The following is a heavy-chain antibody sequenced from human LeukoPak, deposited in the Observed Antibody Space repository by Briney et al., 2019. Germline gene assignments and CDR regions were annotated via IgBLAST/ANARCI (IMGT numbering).Heavy chain of an antibody. CDR2: ISGSGGST. CDR3: AKVERGYSYGIGYNWFDP. J-gene: IGHJ5*02. Sequence: PGGSLRFSCAASGFTFSSYAMSWVRQAPGKGLEWVSAISGSGGSTYYADSVKGRFTISRDNSKNTLYLQMNSLRAEDTAVYYCAKVERGYSYGIGYNWFDPWGQGTLVTVSS. CDR1: GFTFSSYA. V-gene: IGHV3-23*01. D-gene: IGHD5-18*01.